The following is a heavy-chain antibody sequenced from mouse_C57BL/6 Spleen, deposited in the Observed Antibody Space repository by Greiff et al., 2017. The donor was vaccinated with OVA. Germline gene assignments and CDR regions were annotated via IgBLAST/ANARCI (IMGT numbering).Heavy chain of an antibody. CDR2: IDPSDSYT. D-gene: IGHD3-2*02. CDR3: ARGDSSGPYYAMDY. Sequence: QVQLQQPGAELVMPGASVKLSCKASGYTFTSYWMHWVKQRPGQGLEWIGEIDPSDSYTNYNQKFKGKSTLTVDKSSSTAYMQLSSLTSEDSAVYYCARGDSSGPYYAMDYWGQGTTLTVSS. J-gene: IGHJ2*01. V-gene: IGHV1-69*01. CDR1: GYTFTSYW.